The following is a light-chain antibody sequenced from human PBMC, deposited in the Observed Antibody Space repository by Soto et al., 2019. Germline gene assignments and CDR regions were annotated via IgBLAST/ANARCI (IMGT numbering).Light chain of an antibody. Sequence: DIVMTQSPLSLPVTPGEPASISCRSSQTLLHSNGYNYLDWYLQKPGQSPQLLIYLGSNRASGGPDRFSGSGSGTAFTLKISRVEAEDVGVYYCMQALQTPFTFGQGTRLEIK. CDR3: MQALQTPFT. CDR2: LGS. CDR1: QTLLHSNGYNY. J-gene: IGKJ5*01. V-gene: IGKV2-28*01.